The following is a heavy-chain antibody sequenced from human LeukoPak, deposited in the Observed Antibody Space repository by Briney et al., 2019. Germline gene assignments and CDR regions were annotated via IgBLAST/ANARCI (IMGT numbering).Heavy chain of an antibody. D-gene: IGHD3-10*01. CDR2: ISGSSSYT. V-gene: IGHV3-11*06. Sequence: GGSLRLSCAASGFTFSDYYMSWIRQAPGKGLESVSYISGSSSYTNYADSVKGRFTISRDNAKNSLYLQMNSLRAEDTAVYYCARDLSPVVRASPMGCWGQGTPVTVSS. J-gene: IGHJ4*02. CDR1: GFTFSDYY. CDR3: ARDLSPVVRASPMGC.